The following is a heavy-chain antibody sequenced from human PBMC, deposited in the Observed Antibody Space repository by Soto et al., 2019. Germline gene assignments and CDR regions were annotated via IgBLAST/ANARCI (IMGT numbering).Heavy chain of an antibody. Sequence: EMQLSESGGGLVQPGGSLRLSCAASGFTFGSYAMSWVRQAPGKGLEWVLAIGGGGSGTYYADSVQGRFTISRDNSKKTLFLQMNSLRVEDTAIYYCAKDPKSTVRFNWFDPWGQGTLVTVSS. V-gene: IGHV3-23*01. D-gene: IGHD2-8*02. CDR1: GFTFGSYA. J-gene: IGHJ5*02. CDR2: IGGGGSGT. CDR3: AKDPKSTVRFNWFDP.